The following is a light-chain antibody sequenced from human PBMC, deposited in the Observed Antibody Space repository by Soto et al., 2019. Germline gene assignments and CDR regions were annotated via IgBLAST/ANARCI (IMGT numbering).Light chain of an antibody. CDR3: QQRSNWPQWT. V-gene: IGKV3-11*01. J-gene: IGKJ1*01. Sequence: EIVLTQSPATLSLSPGERATLSCRASQSVSSYLAWYQQKPGQAPRLLIYDASNRATGIPARFSGSGSGTDFTLTISSLEPEDFAVYYCQQRSNWPQWTFGQETKVDIK. CDR1: QSVSSY. CDR2: DAS.